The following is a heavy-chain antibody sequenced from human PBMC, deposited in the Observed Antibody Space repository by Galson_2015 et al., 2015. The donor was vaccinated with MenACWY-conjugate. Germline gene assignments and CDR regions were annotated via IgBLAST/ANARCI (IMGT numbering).Heavy chain of an antibody. CDR2: IGDNGGTT. Sequence: SLRLSCAASGFTFSDHGMSWVRQAPGKGLEWVSVIGDNGGTTYYADSVKGRLTISRDNSKNTLYLQMNSLRVEDTAVYYCAKASYDSGRGAMDVWGQGTTVTVSS. CDR1: GFTFSDHG. CDR3: AKASYDSGRGAMDV. D-gene: IGHD3-10*01. V-gene: IGHV3-23*01. J-gene: IGHJ6*02.